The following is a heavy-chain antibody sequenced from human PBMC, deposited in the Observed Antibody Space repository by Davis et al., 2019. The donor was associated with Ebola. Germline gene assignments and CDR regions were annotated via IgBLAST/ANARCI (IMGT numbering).Heavy chain of an antibody. CDR2: IYYSGST. Sequence: PSETLSLTCTVSGGSISRGGSYWTWIRQHPGKGLEWIGYIYYSGSTYYKPSLKRLVTISLDTSKNQFSLNLYSVTAADTAVYYCARDLRYDSSGYDYYFDMDVWGKGTTVTVSS. CDR1: GGSISRGGSY. CDR3: ARDLRYDSSGYDYYFDMDV. J-gene: IGHJ6*03. D-gene: IGHD3-22*01. V-gene: IGHV4-31*01.